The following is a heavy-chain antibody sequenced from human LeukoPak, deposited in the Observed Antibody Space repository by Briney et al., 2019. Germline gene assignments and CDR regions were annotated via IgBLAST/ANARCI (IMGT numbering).Heavy chain of an antibody. CDR1: DDSITMYY. J-gene: IGHJ2*01. CDR3: ARVYYSSSYDYWYFAL. CDR2: IYNSVST. D-gene: IGHD6-13*01. V-gene: IGHV4-59*01. Sequence: SETLSLTCSVSDDSITMYYCNWIRQPPGKGLEWIGYIYNSVSTNYNPSLKSRVTISVDTSRTQFSLKLSSVTAADTAVYYCARVYYSSSYDYWYFALWGRGTLVTVSS.